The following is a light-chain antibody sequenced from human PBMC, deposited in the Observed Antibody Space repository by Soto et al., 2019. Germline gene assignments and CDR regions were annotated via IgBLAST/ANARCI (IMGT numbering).Light chain of an antibody. CDR1: SSDVGGYNY. CDR2: DVS. Sequence: QSVLTQPPSASGSPGQSVTISCTGTSSDVGGYNYVSWYQQHPGKAPKLMIYDVSMRPSGVPERFSGSKSGNTASLTVSGLQAEDEADYYCSSYAGSNNFGVFGTGTKLTVL. CDR3: SSYAGSNNFGV. J-gene: IGLJ1*01. V-gene: IGLV2-8*01.